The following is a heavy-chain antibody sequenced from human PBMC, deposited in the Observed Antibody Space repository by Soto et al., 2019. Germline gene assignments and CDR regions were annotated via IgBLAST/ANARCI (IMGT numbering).Heavy chain of an antibody. CDR2: IYHRGST. Sequence: QVQLRESGSGLVKPSQTLSLTCAVSGASIISGGYSYSWIRQAPGKGLEWIGYIYHRGSTNYNPSLQSRVTISIDRSENQLSLKLTSVTAADTAVYYCARGYCTSTTCYRGVDVWGQGTTVTVSS. CDR3: ARGYCTSTTCYRGVDV. D-gene: IGHD2-2*02. V-gene: IGHV4-30-2*01. J-gene: IGHJ6*02. CDR1: GASIISGGYS.